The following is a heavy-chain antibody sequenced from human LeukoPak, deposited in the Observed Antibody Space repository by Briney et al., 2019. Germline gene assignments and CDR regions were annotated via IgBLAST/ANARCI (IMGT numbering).Heavy chain of an antibody. CDR3: ARVLPGGGNSYFDY. CDR1: GFTFSSYS. J-gene: IGHJ4*02. Sequence: GGSLRLSCAASGFTFSSYSMHWVRQAPGKGLEYVSAVSSNGDNTYYANSVKGRFTISRDNSKNTLYLQMASLRGEDTAVYYCARVLPGGGNSYFDYWGQGTLVTVSS. D-gene: IGHD4-23*01. CDR2: VSSNGDNT. V-gene: IGHV3-64*01.